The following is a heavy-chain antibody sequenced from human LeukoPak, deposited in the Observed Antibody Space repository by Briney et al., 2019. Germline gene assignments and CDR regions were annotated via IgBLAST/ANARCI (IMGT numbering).Heavy chain of an antibody. CDR2: ISSNGNSI. CDR1: GFTFSGYE. D-gene: IGHD3-16*01. V-gene: IGHV3-48*03. Sequence: GGALELSCAASGFTFSGYEMNWVRQAPGKGLEWVSYISSNGNSIYYGDSVKGRFTISRDNAKNSLYLQMNSLRAEDTAVYYCARDSLRPFDYWGQGTLVTVSS. CDR3: ARDSLRPFDY. J-gene: IGHJ4*02.